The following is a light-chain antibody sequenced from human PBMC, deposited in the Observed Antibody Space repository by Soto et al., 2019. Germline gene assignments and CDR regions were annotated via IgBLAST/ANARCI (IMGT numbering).Light chain of an antibody. CDR3: QQYNSYSWT. J-gene: IGKJ1*01. CDR1: QSIGSH. Sequence: IVLTQSPATLSLSPGERATLSCRARQSIGSHLAWYQQQPGQAPRLLIHGASSRATGIPDRFSGSGSGTEFTLTISSLQPDDFATYYCQQYNSYSWTFGQGTKVDIK. V-gene: IGKV3D-15*01. CDR2: GAS.